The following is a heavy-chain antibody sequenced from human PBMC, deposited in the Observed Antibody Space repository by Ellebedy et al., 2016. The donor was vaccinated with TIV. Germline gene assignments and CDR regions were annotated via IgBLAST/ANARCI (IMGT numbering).Heavy chain of an antibody. J-gene: IGHJ4*02. CDR1: GGTFSSYA. D-gene: IGHD6-6*01. V-gene: IGHV1-69*06. CDR3: ATDGYSSSGLYY. CDR2: IIPIFGTA. Sequence: SVKVSXXASGGTFSSYAISWVRQAPGQGLEWMGGIIPIFGTANYAQKFQGRVTITADKSTSTAYMELSSLRSEDTAVYYCATDGYSSSGLYYWGQGTLVTVSS.